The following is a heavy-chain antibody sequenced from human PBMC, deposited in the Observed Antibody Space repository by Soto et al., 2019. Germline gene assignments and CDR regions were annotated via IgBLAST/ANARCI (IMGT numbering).Heavy chain of an antibody. V-gene: IGHV3-30-3*01. Sequence: PGGSLRLSCTASGFSFSSYAMYWFRQPTGKGLEWVAVISYDGINKYYADSVKGRVTISRDNSKNTLYLQMNSLRAEDTAVYYCARASVFSGWFQDGFDYWGQGTLVTVSS. CDR3: ARASVFSGWFQDGFDY. J-gene: IGHJ4*02. D-gene: IGHD6-19*01. CDR2: ISYDGINK. CDR1: GFSFSSYA.